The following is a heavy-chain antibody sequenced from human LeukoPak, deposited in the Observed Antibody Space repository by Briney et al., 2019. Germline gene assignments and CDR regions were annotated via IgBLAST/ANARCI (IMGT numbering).Heavy chain of an antibody. D-gene: IGHD3-9*01. J-gene: IGHJ4*02. CDR2: IGGRDGGT. Sequence: GASLRPSCAASGFIFSNYAMSWVRQAPGKGLEWVSAIGGRDGGTHYADSVKGRFTVSRDDPKNTLYLQMNTLRVEDTAVYYCAKWGDYDILTGYYDSDYWGQGTLVTVSS. CDR1: GFIFSNYA. V-gene: IGHV3-23*01. CDR3: AKWGDYDILTGYYDSDY.